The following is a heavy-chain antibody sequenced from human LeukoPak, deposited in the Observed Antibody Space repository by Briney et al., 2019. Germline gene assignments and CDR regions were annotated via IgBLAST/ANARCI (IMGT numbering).Heavy chain of an antibody. J-gene: IGHJ4*02. V-gene: IGHV3-9*01. CDR3: AKDILGLNYYDSNGYDY. CDR1: GFTFDDYA. D-gene: IGHD3-22*01. CDR2: ISWNSGSI. Sequence: GRSLRLSCAASGFTFDDYAMHWVRQAPGKGLEWVSGISWNSGSIGYADSVKGRFTISRDNAKNSLYLQMNSLRAEDTALYYCAKDILGLNYYDSNGYDYCGQGTLVTVSS.